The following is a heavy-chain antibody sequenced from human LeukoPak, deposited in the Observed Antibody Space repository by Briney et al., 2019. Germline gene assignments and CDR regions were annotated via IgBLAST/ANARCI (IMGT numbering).Heavy chain of an antibody. CDR2: INPNSGGT. D-gene: IGHD6-6*01. J-gene: IGHJ3*02. Sequence: ASVKVSCKASGYTFTGYYMHWVRQAPGQGLEWMGWINPNSGGTNYAQKFQGRVTMTRDTSISTAYMELSRLRSGDTAVYYCARVAGIAARPGAFDIWGQGTMVTVSS. CDR1: GYTFTGYY. V-gene: IGHV1-2*02. CDR3: ARVAGIAARPGAFDI.